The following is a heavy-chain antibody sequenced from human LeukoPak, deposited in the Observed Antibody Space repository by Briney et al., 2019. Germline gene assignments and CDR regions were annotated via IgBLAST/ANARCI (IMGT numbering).Heavy chain of an antibody. J-gene: IGHJ3*02. D-gene: IGHD3-22*01. CDR2: INYKGGTT. CDR3: AKATEITVIVVVHAFDI. V-gene: IGHV3-64*02. CDR1: GFTLSSFS. Sequence: GGSLRLSCAASGFTLSSFSMHWVRQSPGRGLEYVSAINYKGGTTYYADSVKGRFTISRDNSKNTLYLQMASLRDEDTAVYYCAKATEITVIVVVHAFDIWGHGTMVTVSS.